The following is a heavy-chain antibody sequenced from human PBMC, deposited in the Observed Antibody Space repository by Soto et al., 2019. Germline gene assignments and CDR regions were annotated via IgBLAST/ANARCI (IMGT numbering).Heavy chain of an antibody. CDR2: VYHSGTT. Sequence: QVQLQESGPGLVEPSGTLSLTCAVSGASMGTNNWWSWVRQPPGKGLEWIGEVYHSGTTNCNPSLKSLVTISINYSNNQFSLRLTSMTAADTAVYYCAFTGDGDFDYWRQVTLVTVSS. J-gene: IGHJ4*02. CDR1: GASMGTNNW. CDR3: AFTGDGDFDY. D-gene: IGHD4-4*01. V-gene: IGHV4-4*02.